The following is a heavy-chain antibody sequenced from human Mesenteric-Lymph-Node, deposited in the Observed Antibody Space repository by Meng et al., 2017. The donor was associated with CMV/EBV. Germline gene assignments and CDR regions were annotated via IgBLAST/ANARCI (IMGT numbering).Heavy chain of an antibody. D-gene: IGHD3-10*01. Sequence: SETLSLTCTVSGYSTSSGHYWGWIWQPPGKGLEWIGSISHSGSTFYNPSLQSRLTLSVDTSKNQFSLKLYSVTAADTAVYYCARGGGVLNYYYYGMDVWGHGTTVTVSS. CDR3: ARGGGVLNYYYYGMDV. V-gene: IGHV4-38-2*02. J-gene: IGHJ6*02. CDR2: ISHSGST. CDR1: GYSTSSGHY.